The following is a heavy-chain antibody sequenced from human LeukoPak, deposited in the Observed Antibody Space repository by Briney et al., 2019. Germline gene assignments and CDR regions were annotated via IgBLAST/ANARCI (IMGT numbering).Heavy chain of an antibody. D-gene: IGHD5-12*01. Sequence: GGSLRLSCAASGFTVSSNYMSWVRQAPGKGLEWISYITGSGSDRVYKMYADSVRGRFTISRDDARKSFYLQMTSLRAEDTAVYYCTRDGGYSGFDFDYWGQGVLVTVSS. V-gene: IGHV3-21*05. J-gene: IGHJ4*02. CDR1: GFTVSSNY. CDR3: TRDGGYSGFDFDY. CDR2: ITGSGSDRV.